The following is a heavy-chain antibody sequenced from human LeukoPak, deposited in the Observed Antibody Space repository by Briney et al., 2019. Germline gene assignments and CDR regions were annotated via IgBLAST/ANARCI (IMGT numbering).Heavy chain of an antibody. CDR2: VYFDGGT. J-gene: IGHJ5*02. CDR3: ARDHYYDGRGRFDP. V-gene: IGHV4-39*07. CDR1: GGSVTSGTYH. Sequence: SETLSLTCRVSGGSVTSGTYHWGWIRQPPGTGLEWIGRVYFDGGTHYNPSLQSRVTISVDTSKNQFSLWLSSVTAANTTLYYCARDHYYDGRGRFDPWGQGTLVTVSS. D-gene: IGHD3-16*01.